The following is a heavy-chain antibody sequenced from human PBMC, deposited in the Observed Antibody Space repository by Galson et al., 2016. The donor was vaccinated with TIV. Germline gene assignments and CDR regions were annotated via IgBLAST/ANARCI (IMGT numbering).Heavy chain of an antibody. Sequence: SLRLSCAASGFTFSSYGMHWVRQTPGKGLEWVAIISYDRSDIYYGDSVKGRFTVSRDNSKNNLYPQMNSLTAEDTAVYYCARQWQSYFFDYWGQGTVVTDSS. J-gene: IGHJ4*02. CDR2: ISYDRSDI. D-gene: IGHD6-19*01. CDR1: GFTFSSYG. V-gene: IGHV3-33*01. CDR3: ARQWQSYFFDY.